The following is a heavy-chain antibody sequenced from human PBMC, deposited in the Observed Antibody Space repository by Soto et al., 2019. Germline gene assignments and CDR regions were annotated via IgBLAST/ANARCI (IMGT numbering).Heavy chain of an antibody. V-gene: IGHV5-51*01. J-gene: IGHJ4*02. Sequence: PGESLKISCKGSGYSLTSYWIGCVRQRPGKGLEWMGIVYPGDSDTRYSPSFRGQVTISVDRSTSTAYLQWSSLKASDTAMYYCTRRAGYIDYWGRGTLVTVSS. CDR2: VYPGDSDT. CDR1: GYSLTSYW. D-gene: IGHD6-13*01. CDR3: TRRAGYIDY.